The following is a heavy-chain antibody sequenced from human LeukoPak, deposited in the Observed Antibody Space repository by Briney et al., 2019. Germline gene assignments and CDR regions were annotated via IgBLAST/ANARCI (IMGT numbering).Heavy chain of an antibody. CDR3: ARQAPYDILTGYHYGMDV. CDR1: GGSISSYY. J-gene: IGHJ6*02. V-gene: IGHV4-59*08. Sequence: PSETLSLTCTVSGGSISSYYWSWIRQPPGKGLEWIGYIYYSGSTNYNPSLKSRVTISVDTSKNQFSLKLSSVTAADTAVYYCARQAPYDILTGYHYGMDVWGQGTTVTVSS. CDR2: IYYSGST. D-gene: IGHD3-9*01.